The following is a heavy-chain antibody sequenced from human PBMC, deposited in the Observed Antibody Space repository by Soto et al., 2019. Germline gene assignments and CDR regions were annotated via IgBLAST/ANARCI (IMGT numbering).Heavy chain of an antibody. CDR1: GFTFSSYA. V-gene: IGHV3-23*01. CDR3: AKKPYPYYDFWSGQPDGYYYMDV. Sequence: GGSLRLSCAASGFTFSSYAMSWVRQAPGKGLEWVSAISGSGGSTYYTDSVKGRFTISRDNSKNTLYLQMNSLRAEDTAVYYCAKKPYPYYDFWSGQPDGYYYMDVWGKGTTVTVSS. D-gene: IGHD3-3*01. CDR2: ISGSGGST. J-gene: IGHJ6*03.